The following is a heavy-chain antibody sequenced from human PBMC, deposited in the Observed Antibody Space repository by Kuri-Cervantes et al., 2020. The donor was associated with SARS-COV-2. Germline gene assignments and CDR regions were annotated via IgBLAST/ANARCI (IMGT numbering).Heavy chain of an antibody. Sequence: SETLSLTCTVSGGSISSYYCSWIRQPPGKGREWIGYIYYSGSTNYNPTLKSRVTIPVDTSKNLFSLKLSSVTAADTAVYYFASTVVSRFSEDAFDIWGQGTMVTVSS. CDR2: IYYSGST. CDR3: ASTVVSRFSEDAFDI. D-gene: IGHD2-2*01. V-gene: IGHV4-59*01. J-gene: IGHJ3*02. CDR1: GGSISSYY.